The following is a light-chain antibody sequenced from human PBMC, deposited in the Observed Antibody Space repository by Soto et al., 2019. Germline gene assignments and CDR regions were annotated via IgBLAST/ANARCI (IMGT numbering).Light chain of an antibody. CDR1: QTVSSS. V-gene: IGKV3-11*01. Sequence: IVLTQSPATLSLSPGERATLSCRASQTVSSSLAWYQQKPGQAPRLLIYEVSNRATGIPARFSGSGSGADFTLTISSLEPGDFALYYCQQHINWPLTFGGGTKVDI. CDR2: EVS. J-gene: IGKJ4*01. CDR3: QQHINWPLT.